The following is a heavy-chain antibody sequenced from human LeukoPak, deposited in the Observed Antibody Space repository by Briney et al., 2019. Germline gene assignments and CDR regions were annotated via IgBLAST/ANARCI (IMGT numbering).Heavy chain of an antibody. CDR1: GGSISSSSYY. V-gene: IGHV4-39*07. CDR3: ARVRIAVAGAFDY. J-gene: IGHJ4*02. D-gene: IGHD6-19*01. Sequence: PSETLSLTCTVSGGSISSSSYYWGWIRQPPGKGLEWIGEIYHSGSTNYNPSLKSRVTISVDKSKNQFSLKLSSVTAADTAVYYCARVRIAVAGAFDYWGQGILVTVSS. CDR2: IYHSGST.